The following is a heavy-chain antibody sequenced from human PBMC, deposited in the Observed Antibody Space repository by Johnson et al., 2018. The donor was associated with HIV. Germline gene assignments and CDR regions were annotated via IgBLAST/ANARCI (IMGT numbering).Heavy chain of an antibody. CDR3: ASATVMMTDDAFDI. J-gene: IGHJ3*02. Sequence: VQLVEPGGGSVQPGGSPRLSCAASGFAFGRYWMHWVRQAPGKGLQWVANINQYGNEEYYVESVKGRFTISRDNAKNSMYTQMNTLNAEDTAVYYCASATVMMTDDAFDIWGQGQWSPSLQ. V-gene: IGHV3-7*05. D-gene: IGHD4-11*01. CDR1: GFAFGRYW. CDR2: INQYGNEE.